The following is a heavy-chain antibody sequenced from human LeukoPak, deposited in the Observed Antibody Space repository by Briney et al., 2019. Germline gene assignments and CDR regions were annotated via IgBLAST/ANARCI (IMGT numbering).Heavy chain of an antibody. J-gene: IGHJ4*02. Sequence: SETLSLTCTVSADSLSSGGNYWAWIRQLPGQGLESIGFIHHSGSSRHNPSLKDRVAISVDASRKQFSLRLSSVSAADTAIYYCARGGNRFGGFYFDYWGQGIQVIASS. CDR3: ARGGNRFGGFYFDY. CDR1: ADSLSSGGNY. V-gene: IGHV4-31*03. CDR2: IHHSGSS. D-gene: IGHD3-10*01.